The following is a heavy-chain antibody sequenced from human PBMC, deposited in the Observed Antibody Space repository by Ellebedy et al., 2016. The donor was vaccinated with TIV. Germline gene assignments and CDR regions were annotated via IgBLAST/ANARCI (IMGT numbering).Heavy chain of an antibody. CDR3: ARVDVSSSWAIVN. CDR2: IKQDGSEK. CDR1: GFTFSSYW. D-gene: IGHD6-6*01. Sequence: PGGSLRLSFAASGFTFSSYWMSWVRQAPGKGLEWVANIKQDGSEKYYVNSVKGRFTISRDNAKNSLYLQMNSLRAEDTAVYYCARVDVSSSWAIVNWGQGTLVTVSS. J-gene: IGHJ4*02. V-gene: IGHV3-7*01.